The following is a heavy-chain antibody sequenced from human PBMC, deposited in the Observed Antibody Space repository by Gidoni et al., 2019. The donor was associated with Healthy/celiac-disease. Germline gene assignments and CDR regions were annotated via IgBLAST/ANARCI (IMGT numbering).Heavy chain of an antibody. J-gene: IGHJ4*02. CDR1: GGPISSGSYY. V-gene: IGHV4-61*02. D-gene: IGHD4-17*01. Sequence: QVQLQESGQGLVKPAQTLSLTCTVSGGPISSGSYYWSWIRQPAGKGREWIGRIYTSGSTKYNPSLKSRVTMSVDTSKNQFSLKLSSVTAADTAVYYCASGAYGGPLVDYWGQGTLVTVSS. CDR2: IYTSGST. CDR3: ASGAYGGPLVDY.